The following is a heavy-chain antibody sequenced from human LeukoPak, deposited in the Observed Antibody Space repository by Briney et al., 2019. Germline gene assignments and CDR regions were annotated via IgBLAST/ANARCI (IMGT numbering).Heavy chain of an antibody. J-gene: IGHJ4*02. CDR3: ARSSDSGGHYDYFDH. CDR1: GYSFTSYF. D-gene: IGHD3-22*01. CDR2: IYPGDSDT. V-gene: IGHV5-51*01. Sequence: GESLKISCKASGYSFTSYFIGWERQMPGKGLQWMAIIYPGDSDTRYSPSFQGQVTISVDKSINTAYLQWRSLQASDTAIYYCARSSDSGGHYDYFDHWGQGTLVTVSS.